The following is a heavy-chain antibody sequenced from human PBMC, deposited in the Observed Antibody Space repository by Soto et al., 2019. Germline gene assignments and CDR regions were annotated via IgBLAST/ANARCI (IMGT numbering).Heavy chain of an antibody. Sequence: ASVKVSCKASGGTFSSYAISWVRQAPGQGLEWMGGIIPIFGTANYAQKFQGRVTITADESTSTAYMELSSLRSEDTAVYYCARERPNDYGDYVAWGQGTLVTVSS. CDR1: GGTFSSYA. V-gene: IGHV1-69*13. CDR2: IIPIFGTA. J-gene: IGHJ5*02. D-gene: IGHD4-17*01. CDR3: ARERPNDYGDYVA.